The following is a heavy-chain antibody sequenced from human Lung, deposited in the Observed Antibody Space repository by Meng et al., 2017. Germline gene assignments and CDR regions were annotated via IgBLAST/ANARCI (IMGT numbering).Heavy chain of an antibody. CDR3: SGHVDY. CDR2: MKSNVDGGTV. Sequence: QLVESGGDLVGPGGSLRRSCAASGFTFSNAWMTWVRQAPGKGLEWIGRMKSNVDGGTVDYAAAVKGRFFISRDDSENTFYLQMNSLKTEDTAVYYCSGHVDYWGHGTLVTVSS. V-gene: IGHV3-15*01. J-gene: IGHJ4*01. CDR1: GFTFSNAW.